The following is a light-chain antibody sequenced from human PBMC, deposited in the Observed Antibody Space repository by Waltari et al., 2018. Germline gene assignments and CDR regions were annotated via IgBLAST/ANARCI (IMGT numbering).Light chain of an antibody. J-gene: IGLJ2*01. CDR3: SSNTDNNTLV. V-gene: IGLV2-14*03. CDR1: SRDVGGFNY. CDR2: DVT. Sequence: QSALTQPASVSGSPGQSITIPCTGPSRDVGGFNYVSWYQQYPGKAPQLIIYDVTFRPSGVSNRFSGSKSANTASLTISGLQAEDEAEYYCSSNTDNNTLVFGGGTKVTVL.